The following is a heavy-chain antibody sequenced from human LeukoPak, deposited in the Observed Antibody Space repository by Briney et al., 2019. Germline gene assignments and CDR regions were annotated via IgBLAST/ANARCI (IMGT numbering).Heavy chain of an antibody. CDR3: ARVGYDSSAYLLDP. CDR1: GYSFIGYG. Sequence: ASVKVSCKASGYSFIGYGINWVRQAPGQELDWMGWISTYNGNTNYAQELQGRVTMTTDTSTSTAYMELRSLRSDDTAVYYCARVGYDSSAYLLDPWGQGNLVTVSS. CDR2: ISTYNGNT. V-gene: IGHV1-18*04. J-gene: IGHJ5*02. D-gene: IGHD3-22*01.